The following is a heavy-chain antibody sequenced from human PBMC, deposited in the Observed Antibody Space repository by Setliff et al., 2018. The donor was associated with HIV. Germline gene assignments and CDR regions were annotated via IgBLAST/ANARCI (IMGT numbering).Heavy chain of an antibody. V-gene: IGHV4-4*08. CDR2: MYTSGST. Sequence: SETLSLTCTVSGGSISSYYWSWIRQPPGKGLEWIGHMYTSGSTTYNPSLKSRVTLSVDTSRNQFSLKLSSVTAADTAVYYCARAINKSFDIWGQGTMVTVSS. J-gene: IGHJ3*02. CDR1: GGSISSYY. CDR3: ARAINKSFDI.